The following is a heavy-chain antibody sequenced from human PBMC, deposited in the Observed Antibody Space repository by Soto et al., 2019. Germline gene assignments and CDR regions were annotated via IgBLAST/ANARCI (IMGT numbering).Heavy chain of an antibody. Sequence: GGSLRLSCAASGFTFSSYGMHWVRQAPGKGLEWVAVISYDGSNKYYADSAKGRFTISRDNSKNTLYLQMNSLRAEDTAVYYCATGSPYYYDSSGYYPHWGQGTLVTVSS. D-gene: IGHD3-22*01. CDR2: ISYDGSNK. CDR3: ATGSPYYYDSSGYYPH. CDR1: GFTFSSYG. V-gene: IGHV3-30*03. J-gene: IGHJ4*02.